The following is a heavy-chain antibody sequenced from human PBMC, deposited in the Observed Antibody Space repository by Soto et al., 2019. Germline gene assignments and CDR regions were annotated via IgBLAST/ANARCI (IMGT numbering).Heavy chain of an antibody. Sequence: SEKVSCKASGGTFSSYAISWVRQAPGQGLEWMGGIIPIFGTANYAQKFQGRVTITADESTSTAYMELSSLRSEDTAVYYCARDHGYCSGGSCYYYYGMDVWGQGTTVTVSS. V-gene: IGHV1-69*13. J-gene: IGHJ6*02. CDR2: IIPIFGTA. CDR1: GGTFSSYA. D-gene: IGHD2-15*01. CDR3: ARDHGYCSGGSCYYYYGMDV.